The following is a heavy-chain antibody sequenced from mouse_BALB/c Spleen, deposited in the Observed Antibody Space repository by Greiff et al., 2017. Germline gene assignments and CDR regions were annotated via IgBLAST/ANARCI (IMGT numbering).Heavy chain of an antibody. D-gene: IGHD2-3*01. Sequence: QVQLQQSGAELMKPGASVKISCKATGYTFSSYWIEWVKQRPGHGLEWIGEILPGSGSTNYNEKFKGKATFTADTSSNTAYMQLSSLTSEDSAVYYCARRDGYYYAMDYWGQGTSVTVSS. CDR2: ILPGSGST. CDR3: ARRDGYYYAMDY. CDR1: GYTFSSYW. J-gene: IGHJ4*01. V-gene: IGHV1-9*01.